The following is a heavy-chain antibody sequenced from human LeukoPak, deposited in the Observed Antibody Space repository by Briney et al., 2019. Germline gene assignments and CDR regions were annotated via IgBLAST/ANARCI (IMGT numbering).Heavy chain of an antibody. D-gene: IGHD6-25*01. CDR1: GFTSSDAW. CDR3: TTRRQDGC. V-gene: IGHV3-15*01. CDR2: IKSKIDGGTI. J-gene: IGHJ4*02. Sequence: GGSLRLSCVASGFTSSDAWMSWVRQAPGKGLEWVGRIKSKIDGGTIDYAAPVKGRFTISRDDSRNTLYLQMNSLKTEDTAVYYCTTRRQDGCWGQGTLVTVS.